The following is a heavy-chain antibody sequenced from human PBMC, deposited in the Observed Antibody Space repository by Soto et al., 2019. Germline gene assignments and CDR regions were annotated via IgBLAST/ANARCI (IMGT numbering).Heavy chain of an antibody. D-gene: IGHD6-25*01. CDR1: GFTFSSYA. J-gene: IGHJ6*03. CDR3: AKCSDRDPNINYYYYYMDV. V-gene: IGHV3-23*01. Sequence: SGGSLRLSCAASGFTFSSYAMSWVRQAPGKGLEWVSAISGSGGSTYYADSVKGRFTISRDNSKNTLYLQMNSLRAEDTAVYYCAKCSDRDPNINYYYYYMDVWGKGTTVTVSS. CDR2: ISGSGGST.